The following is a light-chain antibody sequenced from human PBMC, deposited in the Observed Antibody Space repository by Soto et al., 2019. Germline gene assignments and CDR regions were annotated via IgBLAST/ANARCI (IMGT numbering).Light chain of an antibody. Sequence: DIQMTQSPSSLSASVGVRVTITCRASQSISNYLSWYQQKPGKAPKLLIYAASSLQSGVPSRFSGGGAATDFTLTISSLQPEDFETYYCQQSFSSPQITFGQGTRLEIK. CDR1: QSISNY. CDR2: AAS. J-gene: IGKJ5*01. V-gene: IGKV1-39*01. CDR3: QQSFSSPQIT.